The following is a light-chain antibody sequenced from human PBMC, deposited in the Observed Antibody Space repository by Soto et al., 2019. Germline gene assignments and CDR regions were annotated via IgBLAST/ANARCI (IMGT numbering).Light chain of an antibody. CDR1: KNDIGVYDF. J-gene: IGLJ1*01. CDR3: KSYAGSNTYV. Sequence: QSALTQPTSASGSPGQSVTISCTGTKNDIGVYDFVSWYQHHPGKAPRLIIYEVVQRPSGVPDRFSGSKSGNTASLTVSGLQAADEADYFCKSYAGSNTYVFGSGTKATVL. V-gene: IGLV2-8*01. CDR2: EVV.